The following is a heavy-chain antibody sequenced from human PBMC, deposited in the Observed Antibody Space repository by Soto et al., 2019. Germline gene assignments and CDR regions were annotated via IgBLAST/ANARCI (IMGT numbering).Heavy chain of an antibody. CDR1: GYAFTTSA. CDR3: ARASGRSKLLPFYFDP. Sequence: QVHLVQSGAELQKPGASVRISCQASGYAFTTSAIHWVRQAPGQSLEWMGWINPATGDTKYSQNVRGRVTFALDTSATTAYMDLRSLASHDTAVYYCARASGRSKLLPFYFDPWGQGTQVTVSS. D-gene: IGHD1-26*01. J-gene: IGHJ5*02. V-gene: IGHV1-3*01. CDR2: INPATGDT.